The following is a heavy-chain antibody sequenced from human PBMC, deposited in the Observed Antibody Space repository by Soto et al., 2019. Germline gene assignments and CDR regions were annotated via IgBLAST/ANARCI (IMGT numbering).Heavy chain of an antibody. D-gene: IGHD3-9*01. CDR1: GGTFSSYA. CDR2: IIPIFGTA. J-gene: IGHJ3*02. CDR3: AMHYDILTGYWPSDAFDI. Sequence: SVKVSCKASGGTFSSYAISWVRQAPGQGLEWMGGIIPIFGTANYAQKFQGRVTITADESTSTAYMELSSLRSEDTAVYYCAMHYDILTGYWPSDAFDIWGQGTMVTVSS. V-gene: IGHV1-69*13.